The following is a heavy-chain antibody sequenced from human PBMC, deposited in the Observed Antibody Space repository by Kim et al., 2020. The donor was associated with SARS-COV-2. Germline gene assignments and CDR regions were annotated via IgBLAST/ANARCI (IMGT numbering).Heavy chain of an antibody. V-gene: IGHV4-39*07. CDR3: ARGPRQVLRYFDGPLMENGMDV. J-gene: IGHJ6*02. D-gene: IGHD3-9*01. CDR1: GGSISSSSYY. CDR2: IYYSGST. Sequence: SETLSLTCTVSGGSISSSSYYWGWIRQPPGKGLEWIGSIYYSGSTYYNPSLKSRVTISVDTSKNQFSLKLSSVTAADTAVYYCARGPRQVLRYFDGPLMENGMDVWGQGTTVTVSS.